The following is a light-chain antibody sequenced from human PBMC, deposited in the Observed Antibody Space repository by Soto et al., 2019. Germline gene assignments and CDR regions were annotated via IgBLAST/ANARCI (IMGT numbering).Light chain of an antibody. Sequence: QSALTQPASVSGSPGQSITISCTGTSSDVGNYIYVFWFQQHPGKAPKLIISEVSNRPSGVSSRFSGSKSGNTASLTISGLQAEDEDHYYCTSYTTSSTYVFGTGTKVT. J-gene: IGLJ1*01. CDR1: SSDVGNYIY. V-gene: IGLV2-14*01. CDR2: EVS. CDR3: TSYTTSSTYV.